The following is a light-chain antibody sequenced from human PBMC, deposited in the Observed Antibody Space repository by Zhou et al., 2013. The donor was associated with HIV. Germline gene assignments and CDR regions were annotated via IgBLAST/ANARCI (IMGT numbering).Light chain of an antibody. CDR1: QTINTY. CDR3: QQYNTFSGT. Sequence: DIQMTQSPSSLSASVGDRVTITCRASQTINTYLNWYQQKPGKAPKLLIYMASTVESGVPSRFSGSGSGTEFTLTINSLQPDDFATYYCQQYNTFSGTFGPGTKVEVK. J-gene: IGKJ1*01. CDR2: MAS. V-gene: IGKV1-5*03.